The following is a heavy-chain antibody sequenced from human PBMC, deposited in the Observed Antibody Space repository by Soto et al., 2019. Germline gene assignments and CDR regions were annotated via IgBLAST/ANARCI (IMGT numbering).Heavy chain of an antibody. J-gene: IGHJ5*02. CDR1: GGTFSSYA. CDR3: ARETSVRGVIITSSPWFDP. D-gene: IGHD3-10*01. V-gene: IGHV1-69*13. Sequence: ASVKVSCKASGGTFSSYAISWVRQAPGQGLEWMGGIIPIFGTANYAQKFQGRVTITADESTNTAYMELSSLRSEDTAFYYCARETSVRGVIITSSPWFDPWGQGTLVTVSS. CDR2: IIPIFGTA.